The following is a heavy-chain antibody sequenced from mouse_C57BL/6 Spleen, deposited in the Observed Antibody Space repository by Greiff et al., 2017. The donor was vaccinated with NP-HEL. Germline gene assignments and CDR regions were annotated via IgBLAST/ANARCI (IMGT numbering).Heavy chain of an antibody. CDR2: IYPGGGYT. D-gene: IGHD2-5*01. V-gene: IGHV1-63*01. J-gene: IGHJ3*01. CDR3: ARGGYSTTFAY. CDR1: GYTFTNYW. Sequence: VQLQESGAELVRPGTSVKMSCKASGYTFTNYWIGWAKQRPGHGLEWIGDIYPGGGYTNYNEKFKGKATLTADKSSSTAYIQFSSLTSEDSAIYYCARGGYSTTFAYWGQGTLVTVSA.